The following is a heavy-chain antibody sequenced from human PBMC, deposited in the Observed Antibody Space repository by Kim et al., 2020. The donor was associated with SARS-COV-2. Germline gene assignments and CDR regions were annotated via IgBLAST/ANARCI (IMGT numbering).Heavy chain of an antibody. V-gene: IGHV4-34*01. D-gene: IGHD3-9*01. CDR3: ARGPPYYDILTGYYPLSYYYGMDV. Sequence: SETLSLTCAVYGGSFSGYYWSWIRQPPGKGLEWIGEINHSGSTNYNPSLKSRVTISVDTSKNQFSLKLSSVTAADTAVYYCARGPPYYDILTGYYPLSYYYGMDVWGQGTTVTVSS. CDR1: GGSFSGYY. J-gene: IGHJ6*02. CDR2: INHSGST.